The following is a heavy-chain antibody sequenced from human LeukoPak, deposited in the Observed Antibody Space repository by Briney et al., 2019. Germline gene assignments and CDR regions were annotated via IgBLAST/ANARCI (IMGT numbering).Heavy chain of an antibody. CDR2: IYHSGST. D-gene: IGHD6-19*01. Sequence: SETLSLTCAVSGYSISSGYYWGWIRQPPGKGLEWIRSIYHSGSTYYNPSLKSRVTISVDTSKNQFSLKLSSVTAADTAVYYCARGGSGWYFYWGQGTLVTVSS. J-gene: IGHJ4*02. CDR3: ARGGSGWYFY. V-gene: IGHV4-38-2*01. CDR1: GYSISSGYY.